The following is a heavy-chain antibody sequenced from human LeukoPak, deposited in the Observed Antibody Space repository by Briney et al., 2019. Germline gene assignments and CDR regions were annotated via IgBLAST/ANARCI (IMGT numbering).Heavy chain of an antibody. CDR3: AKVYVSMIVVVTTYYFDY. D-gene: IGHD3-22*01. CDR2: ISGSGGST. J-gene: IGHJ4*02. CDR1: GFTFSSYA. Sequence: GGSLRLSCAASGFTFSSYAMSWVRQAPGKGLERVSAISGSGGSTYYADSVKGRFTISRDNSKNTLYLQMNSLRAEDTAVYYCAKVYVSMIVVVTTYYFDYWGQGTLVTVSS. V-gene: IGHV3-23*01.